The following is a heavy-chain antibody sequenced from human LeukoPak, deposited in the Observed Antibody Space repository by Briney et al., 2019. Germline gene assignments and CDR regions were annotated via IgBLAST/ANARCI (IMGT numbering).Heavy chain of an antibody. D-gene: IGHD3-9*01. CDR3: AKDLEDILTGYDGTDY. CDR2: ISYDGSNK. CDR1: GFTFSSYG. Sequence: GGSLRLSCAASGFTFSSYGMHWVRQAPGKGLEWVAVISYDGSNKYYADSVKGRFTISRDNSKNTLYLQMNSLRAEDTAVYYCAKDLEDILTGYDGTDYWGQGTLVTVSS. J-gene: IGHJ4*02. V-gene: IGHV3-30*18.